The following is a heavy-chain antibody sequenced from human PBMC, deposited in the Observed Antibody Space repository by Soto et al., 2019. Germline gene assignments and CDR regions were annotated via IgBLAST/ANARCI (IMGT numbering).Heavy chain of an antibody. Sequence: VGALRLSCAASGFTFSSYGMHWVRQAPGKGLEWVAVIWYDGSNKYYADSVKGRFTISRDNSKNTLYLQMNSLRAEDTAVYYCARDLMDITGTEFDYWGQGTLVTVSS. J-gene: IGHJ4*02. V-gene: IGHV3-33*01. CDR2: IWYDGSNK. D-gene: IGHD1-20*01. CDR3: ARDLMDITGTEFDY. CDR1: GFTFSSYG.